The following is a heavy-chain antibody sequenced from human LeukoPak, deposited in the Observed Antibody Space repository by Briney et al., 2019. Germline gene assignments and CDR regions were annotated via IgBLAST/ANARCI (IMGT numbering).Heavy chain of an antibody. CDR2: IYYTGSP. D-gene: IGHD6-19*01. CDR3: ARTGYSSGWWDDAFDI. CDR1: GGSISSTPSY. Sequence: SETLSLTCTVSGGSISSTPSYWGWIRQPPGKGLGWIGSIYYTGSPYYNPSLTGRVTISLNTSKNQFSLKLSSVTAADTAVYYCARTGYSSGWWDDAFDIWGQGTMVTVSS. V-gene: IGHV4-39*01. J-gene: IGHJ3*02.